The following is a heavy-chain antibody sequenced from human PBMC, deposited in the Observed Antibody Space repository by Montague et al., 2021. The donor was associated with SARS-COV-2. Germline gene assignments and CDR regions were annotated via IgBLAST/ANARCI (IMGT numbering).Heavy chain of an antibody. D-gene: IGHD3-22*01. Sequence: SETLSLTCTVSGGSINSSSYYWGWIRQPPGKGLEWIGSIYYSGSTYYNPSLKSRVTISVDTSKNQFSLKLSSVTAADTAVYYCARQEYYYDSSGYGRMDWFDPWGQGTLGTVSS. J-gene: IGHJ5*02. CDR1: GGSINSSSYY. V-gene: IGHV4-39*01. CDR3: ARQEYYYDSSGYGRMDWFDP. CDR2: IYYSGST.